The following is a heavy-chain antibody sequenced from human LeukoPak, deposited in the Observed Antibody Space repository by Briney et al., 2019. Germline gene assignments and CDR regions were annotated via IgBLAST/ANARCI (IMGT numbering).Heavy chain of an antibody. Sequence: AEPLSLTCAVYGGSCGGYYWCWLRQPPGRGLEWIGEINHSGSTNNNPSLKSRVTISEDTTKNQFSLKLSSVTAPGTRFHLRARGKLFVKCGSTSCSRSCDYWGQGTLVTVSS. V-gene: IGHV4-34*01. J-gene: IGHJ4*02. CDR2: INHSGST. CDR1: GGSCGGYY. D-gene: IGHD2-2*01. CDR3: ARGKLFVKCGSTSCSRSCDY.